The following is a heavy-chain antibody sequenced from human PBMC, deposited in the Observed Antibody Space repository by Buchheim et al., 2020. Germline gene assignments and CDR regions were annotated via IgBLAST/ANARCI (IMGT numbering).Heavy chain of an antibody. Sequence: QVQLVESGGGVVQPGRSLRLSCAASGFTFSSYAMHWVRQAPGKGLEWVAVISYDGSNKYYADSVKGRFTISRDNSKNTLYLQMNSLRAEDTAVYYCARVSSSWDWGVDYWGQGTL. J-gene: IGHJ4*02. D-gene: IGHD6-13*01. CDR3: ARVSSSWDWGVDY. V-gene: IGHV3-30-3*01. CDR1: GFTFSSYA. CDR2: ISYDGSNK.